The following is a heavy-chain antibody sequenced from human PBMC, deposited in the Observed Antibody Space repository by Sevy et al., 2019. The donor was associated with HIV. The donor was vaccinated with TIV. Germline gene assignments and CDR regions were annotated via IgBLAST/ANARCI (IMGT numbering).Heavy chain of an antibody. CDR3: GSAFCSGGRCYSLAY. Sequence: ASVKVSCKASGYTFTTYRITWVRQAPGQGLEWMGWISPHNGDTNYAQKDRGRVTMTTDTSTSTAYMEWRGLRSDDTAVYYCGSAFCSGGRCYSLAYWGQGTLVTVSS. J-gene: IGHJ4*02. CDR2: ISPHNGDT. CDR1: GYTFTTYR. V-gene: IGHV1-18*04. D-gene: IGHD2-15*01.